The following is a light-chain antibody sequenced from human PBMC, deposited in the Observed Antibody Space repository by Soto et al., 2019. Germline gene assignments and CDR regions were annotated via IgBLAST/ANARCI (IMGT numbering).Light chain of an antibody. J-gene: IGLJ2*01. CDR1: ISDIGLYKF. CDR2: DVS. CDR3: TSYTTENIVVV. V-gene: IGLV2-14*03. Sequence: QSALTQPASVSGSPGQSITISCTGTISDIGLYKFVSWYQHHPGKAPKLIIFDVSSRASGISNRFSGSKSGNTASLTISGLQAEYEADYYCTSYTTENIVVVFGGGTKLTVL.